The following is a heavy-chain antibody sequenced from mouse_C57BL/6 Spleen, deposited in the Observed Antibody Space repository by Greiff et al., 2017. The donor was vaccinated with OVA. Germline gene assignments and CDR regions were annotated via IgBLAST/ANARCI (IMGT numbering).Heavy chain of an antibody. CDR3: ARRDYDYDRGYAMDY. D-gene: IGHD2-4*01. Sequence: EVKLQESGPELEKPGASVKIPCKASGYTFTDYNMDWVKQSHGKSLEWIGDINPNNGGTIYNQKFKGKATLTVDKSSSTAYMELRSLTSEDTAVYYCARRDYDYDRGYAMDYWGQGTSVTVSS. CDR1: GYTFTDYN. V-gene: IGHV1-18*01. J-gene: IGHJ4*01. CDR2: INPNNGGT.